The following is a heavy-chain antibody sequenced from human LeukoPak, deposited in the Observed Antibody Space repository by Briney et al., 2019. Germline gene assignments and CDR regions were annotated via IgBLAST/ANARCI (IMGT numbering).Heavy chain of an antibody. CDR3: ARGATVTRYFDY. Sequence: SETLSLTCAVYGGSFSGYYWSWIRQPQGKGLEWIGEINHSGSTNYNPSLKSRVTISVDTSKNQFSLKLSSVTAADTAVYYCARGATVTRYFDYWGQGTLVTVSS. CDR1: GGSFSGYY. D-gene: IGHD4-17*01. V-gene: IGHV4-34*01. J-gene: IGHJ4*02. CDR2: INHSGST.